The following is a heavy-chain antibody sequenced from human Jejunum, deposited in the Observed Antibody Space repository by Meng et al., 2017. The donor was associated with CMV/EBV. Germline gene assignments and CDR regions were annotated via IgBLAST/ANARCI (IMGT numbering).Heavy chain of an antibody. J-gene: IGHJ4*02. Sequence: SGYKANGYNRHWERQAPGQGREWMGRIIPNTSGTKFAQKFQGRVTLTRNTSINTAYMELTSLTSADTAVYYCARGAYNTAGNGLDDYWGQGTLVTVSS. D-gene: IGHD5-18*01. CDR1: GYKANGYN. V-gene: IGHV1-2*06. CDR3: ARGAYNTAGNGLDDY. CDR2: IIPNTSGT.